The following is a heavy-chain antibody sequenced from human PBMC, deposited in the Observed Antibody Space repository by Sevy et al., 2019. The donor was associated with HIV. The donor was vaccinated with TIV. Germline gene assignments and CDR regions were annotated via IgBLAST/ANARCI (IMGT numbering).Heavy chain of an antibody. J-gene: IGHJ4*01. CDR1: GFTFSSHA. CDR2: ISYDGSNK. D-gene: IGHD6-19*01. Sequence: GGSLRLSCAASGFTFSSHAMHWVRQAPGKGLEWVAVISYDGSNKYLADSVKGRFTISRYNSKNTLYLQMNSLRVEDTAVYYCAREVALFSSGWYEYFDYWGHGTLVTVSS. V-gene: IGHV3-30-3*01. CDR3: AREVALFSSGWYEYFDY.